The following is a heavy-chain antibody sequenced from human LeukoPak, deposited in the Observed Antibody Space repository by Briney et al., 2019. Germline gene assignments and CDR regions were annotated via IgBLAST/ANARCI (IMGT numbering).Heavy chain of an antibody. CDR1: GYTFNKYG. V-gene: IGHV1-18*01. D-gene: IGHD3-16*01. CDR3: ARGLGATR. Sequence: ASVKLSCKTSGYTFNKYGISWLRQAPGQGLEWLGWSSTYSDNTNYGQRFQGRLSMTTDTSTRTAYMELRSLRSDDTAVYYCARGLGATRWGQGTLVIVSS. J-gene: IGHJ4*02. CDR2: SSTYSDNT.